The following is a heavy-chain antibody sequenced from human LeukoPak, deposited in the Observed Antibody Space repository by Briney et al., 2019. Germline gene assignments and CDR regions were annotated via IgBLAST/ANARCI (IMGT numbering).Heavy chain of an antibody. V-gene: IGHV5-51*01. Sequence: GESLKISCKGSGYSFTNSWIAWVRQMPGKGLEWMGIIYPGDSDTRYSPSFQGQVTISADKSITTAYLHWSSLKASDTAMYYCARQYYYDSSGYYYYDYWGQGTLVTVSS. CDR3: ARQYYYDSSGYYYYDY. CDR2: IYPGDSDT. CDR1: GYSFTNSW. D-gene: IGHD3-22*01. J-gene: IGHJ4*02.